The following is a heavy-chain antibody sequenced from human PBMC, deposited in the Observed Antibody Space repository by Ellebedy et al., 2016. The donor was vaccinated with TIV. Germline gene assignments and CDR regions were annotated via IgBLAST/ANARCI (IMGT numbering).Heavy chain of an antibody. CDR1: GGSISSYY. D-gene: IGHD3-10*01. CDR3: ARVGVGFGENYYYYGMDV. J-gene: IGHJ6*02. CDR2: IYYSGST. V-gene: IGHV4-59*01. Sequence: SETLSLTXTVSGGSISSYYWSWIRQPPGKGLEWIGYIYYSGSTNYNPSLKSRVTISVDTSKNQFSLKLSSVTAADTAVYYCARVGVGFGENYYYYGMDVWGQGTTVTVSS.